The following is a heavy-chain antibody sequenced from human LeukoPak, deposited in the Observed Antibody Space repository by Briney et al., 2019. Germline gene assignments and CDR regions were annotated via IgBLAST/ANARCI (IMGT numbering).Heavy chain of an antibody. D-gene: IGHD1-26*01. CDR1: GGSFSGYY. CDR2: INHSGST. V-gene: IGHV4-34*01. CDR3: AGGIVGVHAY. Sequence: SETLSLTCAVYGGSFSGYYWSWIRQPPGKGLEWIGEINHSGSTNYNPSLKSRVTISLDMSKNQFSLKVTSVTAADTAVYYCAGGIVGVHAYWGQGTLVTVSS. J-gene: IGHJ4*02.